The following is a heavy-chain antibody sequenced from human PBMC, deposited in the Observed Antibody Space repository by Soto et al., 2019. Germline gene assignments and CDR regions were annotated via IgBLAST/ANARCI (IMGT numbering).Heavy chain of an antibody. CDR3: ARDPSYYGMDV. V-gene: IGHV1-3*01. CDR1: GYTFTSYA. Sequence: QVQLVQSGAEVKKPGASVKVSCKASGYTFTSYAMRWVRQAPGQRLEWMGWINAGNGNTKYAQKFQGRVTITRDTSASTAYMELSSLRSDDTAVYYCARDPSYYGMDVWGQGTTVTVSS. CDR2: INAGNGNT. J-gene: IGHJ6*02.